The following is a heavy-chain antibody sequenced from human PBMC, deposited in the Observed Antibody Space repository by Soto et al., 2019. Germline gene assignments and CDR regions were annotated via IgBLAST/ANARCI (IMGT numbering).Heavy chain of an antibody. J-gene: IGHJ6*02. V-gene: IGHV1-18*01. CDR2: ISAYNGNT. Sequence: QVQLVQSGAEVKKPGASVKVSCKASGYTFTSYGISWVRQAPGQGLEWMGWISAYNGNTNYAQKLQGRVTMTTDTSTSTAYMEPRSLRSDDTAVYYCARELWFGELLRHYGMDVWGQGTTVTVSS. CDR3: ARELWFGELLRHYGMDV. CDR1: GYTFTSYG. D-gene: IGHD3-10*01.